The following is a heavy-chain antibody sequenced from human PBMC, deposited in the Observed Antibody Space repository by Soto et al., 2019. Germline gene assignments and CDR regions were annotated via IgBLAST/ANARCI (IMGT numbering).Heavy chain of an antibody. Sequence: ASVKVSCKASGYTFTGYYMHWVRQAPGQGLEWMGWINPNSGGTNYAQKFQGWVTMTRDTSISTAYMELSRLRSDDTAVYYCARGGSGIVGATMAFDIWGQGTMVTVSS. V-gene: IGHV1-2*04. J-gene: IGHJ3*02. CDR2: INPNSGGT. CDR1: GYTFTGYY. D-gene: IGHD1-26*01. CDR3: ARGGSGIVGATMAFDI.